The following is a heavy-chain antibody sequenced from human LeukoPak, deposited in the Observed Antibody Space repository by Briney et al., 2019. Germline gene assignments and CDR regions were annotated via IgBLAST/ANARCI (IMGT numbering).Heavy chain of an antibody. Sequence: SETLSLTCTVSGGSISSSSYYWGWIRQPPGKGLEWIGSIYYSGSTYYNPSLKSRVTISVDTSKNQFSLKLSSVTAADTAVYYCARSQWLDDFDYWGQGTLVTVSS. V-gene: IGHV4-39*07. CDR3: ARSQWLDDFDY. CDR1: GGSISSSSYY. J-gene: IGHJ4*02. D-gene: IGHD6-19*01. CDR2: IYYSGST.